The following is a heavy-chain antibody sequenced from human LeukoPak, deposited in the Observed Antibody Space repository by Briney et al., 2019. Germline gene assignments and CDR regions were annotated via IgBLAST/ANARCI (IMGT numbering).Heavy chain of an antibody. D-gene: IGHD7-27*01. CDR2: IYSSGST. CDR3: ARREDWGSYFDY. Sequence: KASETLSLTCTVSGGSISSGSYYWSWIRQPAGKGLEWIGRIYSSGSTNYNPSLKSRVTISIDTSKNQFFLKLSSVTAADTAVYYCARREDWGSYFDYWGQGTLVTVSS. J-gene: IGHJ4*02. CDR1: GGSISSGSYY. V-gene: IGHV4-61*02.